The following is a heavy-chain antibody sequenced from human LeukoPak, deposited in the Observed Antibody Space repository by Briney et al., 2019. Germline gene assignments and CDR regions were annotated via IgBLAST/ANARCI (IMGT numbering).Heavy chain of an antibody. CDR2: IYYSGST. CDR1: GGSISSSSYY. J-gene: IGHJ4*02. V-gene: IGHV4-39*01. CDR3: ARLDCSGGSCYSDGYSYGFSYDY. Sequence: SETLSLTCTVPGGSISSSSYYWGWIRQPPGKGLEWIGRIYYSGSTSYNPPLKARVTLSVETSKTQFFLKLSSVNPPEPAGNHCARLDCSGGSCYSDGYSYGFSYDYWGQGTLVTVSS. D-gene: IGHD2-15*01.